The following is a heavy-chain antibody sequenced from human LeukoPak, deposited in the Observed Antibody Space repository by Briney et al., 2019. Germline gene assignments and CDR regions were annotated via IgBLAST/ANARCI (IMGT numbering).Heavy chain of an antibody. CDR1: GGTFSSYA. V-gene: IGHV1-69*05. CDR2: IIPIFGTA. D-gene: IGHD1-26*01. CDR3: AREVRSGSYPTDY. J-gene: IGHJ4*02. Sequence: SVKVSCKASGGTFSSYAISWVRQAPGQGLEWMGRIIPIFGTANYAQKFQGRVTITTDGSTSTAYMELSSLRSEDTAVYYCAREVRSGSYPTDYWGQGTLVTVSS.